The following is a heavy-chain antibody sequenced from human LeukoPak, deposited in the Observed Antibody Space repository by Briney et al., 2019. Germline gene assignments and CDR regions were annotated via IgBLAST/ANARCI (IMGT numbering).Heavy chain of an antibody. V-gene: IGHV3-23*01. J-gene: IGHJ6*03. D-gene: IGHD2-2*01. CDR2: ISGHDGST. CDR3: AKDGPSGPSNFYYYYTMDV. Sequence: PGGSLRLSCAASGFTFNSYTMYWVRQAPGKGLEWVSAISGHDGSTFYADSVKGRFTISRDNSKNTLYLQMNSLRVGDTAVYYCAKDGPSGPSNFYYYYTMDVWGKGTAVTVSS. CDR1: GFTFNSYT.